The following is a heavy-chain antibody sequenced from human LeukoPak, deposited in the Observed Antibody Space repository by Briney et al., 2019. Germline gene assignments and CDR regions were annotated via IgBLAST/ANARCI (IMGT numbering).Heavy chain of an antibody. V-gene: IGHV4-59*01. J-gene: IGHJ4*02. Sequence: SQTLSLTCTVSGGSISSYYWSWIRQPPGKGLEWIGYIYYSGSTNYNPSLKSRVTISVDTSKNQFSLKLSSVTAADTAVYYCARVYGGNSLGYWGQGTLVTVSS. CDR3: ARVYGGNSLGY. CDR1: GGSISSYY. CDR2: IYYSGST. D-gene: IGHD4-23*01.